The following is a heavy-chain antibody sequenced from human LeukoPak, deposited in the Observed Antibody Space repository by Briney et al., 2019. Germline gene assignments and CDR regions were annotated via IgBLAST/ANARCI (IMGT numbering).Heavy chain of an antibody. CDR1: GFTLNSYS. D-gene: IGHD1-26*01. CDR2: ISSSSSYI. CDR3: AREGAGLSDY. V-gene: IGHV3-21*01. J-gene: IGHJ4*02. Sequence: GSLRLSFAASGFTLNSYSMNWVRQAPGKGLEWVSSISSSSSYIYYADSVKGRFTISRDNAKNSLYLQMNSLRAEDTAVYYRAREGAGLSDYWGQGTLVTVSS.